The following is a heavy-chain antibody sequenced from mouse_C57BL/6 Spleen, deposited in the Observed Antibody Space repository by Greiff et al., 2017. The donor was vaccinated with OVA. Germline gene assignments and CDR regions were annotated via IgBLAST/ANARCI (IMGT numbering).Heavy chain of an antibody. Sequence: EVQLQQSGPELVKPGASVKISCKASGYTFTDYYMNWVKQSHGKSLEWIGDINPNNGGTSYNQKFKGKATLTVDKSSSTAYRELRSLTSEDSAVYYCASGSSFAYWGQGTLVTVSA. J-gene: IGHJ3*01. V-gene: IGHV1-26*01. CDR3: ASGSSFAY. CDR1: GYTFTDYY. D-gene: IGHD1-1*01. CDR2: INPNNGGT.